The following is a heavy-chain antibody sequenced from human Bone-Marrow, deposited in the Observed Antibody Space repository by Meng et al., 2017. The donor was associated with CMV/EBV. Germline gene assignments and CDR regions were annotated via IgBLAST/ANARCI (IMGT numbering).Heavy chain of an antibody. D-gene: IGHD4/OR15-4a*01. CDR2: INHSGST. V-gene: IGHV4-34*01. Sequence: GSLRLSCAVYGGSFSGYYWSWIRQPPGKGLEWIGEINHSGSTNYNPSLKSRVTISVDTSKNQFSLKLSSVTAADTAVYYCAKAVLGRRYYYYGMDVWGQGTTVTVSS. CDR1: GGSFSGYY. J-gene: IGHJ6*02. CDR3: AKAVLGRRYYYYGMDV.